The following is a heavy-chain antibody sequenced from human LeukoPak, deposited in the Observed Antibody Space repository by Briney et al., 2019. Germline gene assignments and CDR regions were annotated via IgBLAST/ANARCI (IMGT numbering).Heavy chain of an antibody. CDR2: IHYSGST. D-gene: IGHD3-10*01. J-gene: IGHJ4*02. CDR1: GASISPDY. Sequence: SETLSLTCTVSGASISPDYWGWIRQPPGKGLEFIGYIHYSGSTNYNPSLKSRVAISVDTSKNQFSLKLISVTAADTAVYHCARPAKIESRGLAHYFDYWGQGALVTVSS. V-gene: IGHV4-59*01. CDR3: ARPAKIESRGLAHYFDY.